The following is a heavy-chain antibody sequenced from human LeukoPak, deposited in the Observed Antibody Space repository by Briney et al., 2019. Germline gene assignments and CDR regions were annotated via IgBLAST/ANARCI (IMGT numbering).Heavy chain of an antibody. Sequence: ASVKVSCKASGNTFTKSAVNWVRQAPGQGREWMGWINTHTGNPTYAQGFTGRFVFSCDTSISTAFLQISSLKADDIAVYYCAESNCNYWFDPWGQGTLVTVSS. D-gene: IGHD1-1*01. CDR2: INTHTGNP. J-gene: IGHJ5*02. V-gene: IGHV7-4-1*02. CDR3: AESNCNYWFDP. CDR1: GNTFTKSA.